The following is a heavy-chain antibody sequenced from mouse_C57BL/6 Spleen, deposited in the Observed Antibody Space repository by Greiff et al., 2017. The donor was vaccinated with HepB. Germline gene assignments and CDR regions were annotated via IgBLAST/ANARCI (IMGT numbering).Heavy chain of an antibody. CDR3: ARGPLYGSNYFDY. D-gene: IGHD1-1*01. CDR2: INPYNGGT. J-gene: IGHJ2*01. Sequence: EVQLQQSGPVLVKPGASVKMSCKASGYTFTDYYMNWVKQSHGKSLEWIGVINPYNGGTSYNQKFKGKATLTVDKSSSTAYMELNSLTSEDSAVYYCARGPLYGSNYFDYWVQGTTLTVSS. V-gene: IGHV1-19*01. CDR1: GYTFTDYY.